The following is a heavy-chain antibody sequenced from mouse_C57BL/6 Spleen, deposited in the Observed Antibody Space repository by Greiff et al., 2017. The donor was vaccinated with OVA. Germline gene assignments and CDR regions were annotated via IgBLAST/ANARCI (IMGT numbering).Heavy chain of an antibody. V-gene: IGHV5-9-1*02. Sequence: EVMLVESGEGLVKPGGSLKLSCAASGFTFSSYAMSWVRQTPEKRLEWVAYISSGGDYIYYADTVKGRFTISRDNARNTLYLHMSSLKSEDTAMDYCTRDLYYGLFDYWGQGTTLTVSS. CDR1: GFTFSSYA. J-gene: IGHJ2*01. CDR3: TRDLYYGLFDY. CDR2: ISSGGDYI. D-gene: IGHD1-2*01.